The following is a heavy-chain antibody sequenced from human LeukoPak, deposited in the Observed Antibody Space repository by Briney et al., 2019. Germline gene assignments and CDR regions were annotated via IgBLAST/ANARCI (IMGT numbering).Heavy chain of an antibody. CDR2: IYYNGST. CDR1: GGSISSGGYY. CDR3: AREALVWGYYYYGMDV. J-gene: IGHJ6*04. V-gene: IGHV4-31*03. Sequence: PSQTLSLTCTVSGGSISSGGYYWSWIRQHPGKGLEWIGYIYYNGSTYYNPSLKSRVTISVDTSKNQFALKLSSVTAADTAVYYCAREALVWGYYYYGMDVWGKGTTVTVSS. D-gene: IGHD6-13*01.